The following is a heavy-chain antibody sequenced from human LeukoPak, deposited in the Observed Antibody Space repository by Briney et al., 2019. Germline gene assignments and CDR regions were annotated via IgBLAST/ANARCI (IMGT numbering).Heavy chain of an antibody. CDR1: GGTFSSYA. J-gene: IGHJ4*02. V-gene: IGHV1-69*04. CDR3: ARDPAEGASYDY. Sequence: SVKDSCKASGGTFSSYAISWVRQAPGQGLEWMGRIIPILGIANYAQKFQGRVTITADKSTSTAYMELSSLRSEDTAVYYCARDPAEGASYDYWGQGTLVTVSS. CDR2: IIPILGIA. D-gene: IGHD1-26*01.